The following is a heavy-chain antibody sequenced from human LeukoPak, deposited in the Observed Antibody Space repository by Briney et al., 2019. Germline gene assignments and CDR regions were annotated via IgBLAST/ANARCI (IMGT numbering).Heavy chain of an antibody. V-gene: IGHV4-61*02. CDR2: IYTSGST. J-gene: IGHJ4*02. D-gene: IGHD3-22*01. CDR1: DGSISSNRYY. Sequence: SETLSLTCTVSDGSISSNRYYWSWIRQPAGKGLEWIGRIYTSGSTNYNPSLKSRVTISVDTSKNQFSLKLSSVTAADTAVYYCARITYYYDSSGYSLVPRFDYWGQGTLVTVSS. CDR3: ARITYYYDSSGYSLVPRFDY.